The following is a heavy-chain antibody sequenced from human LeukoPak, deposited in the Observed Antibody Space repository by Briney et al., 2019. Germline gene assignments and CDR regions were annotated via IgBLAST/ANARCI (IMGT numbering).Heavy chain of an antibody. CDR2: INHSGST. D-gene: IGHD3-22*01. V-gene: IGHV4-34*01. CDR1: GGSFSGYY. J-gene: IGHJ3*02. Sequence: SETLSLTCAVYGGSFSGYYWSWIRQPPGKGLEWIGEINHSGSTNYNPSLKSRVTISVDTSKNQFSLKLSSVTAADTAVYYCARSGANYYDSRWRGARLKDAFDIWGQGTMVTVSS. CDR3: ARSGANYYDSRWRGARLKDAFDI.